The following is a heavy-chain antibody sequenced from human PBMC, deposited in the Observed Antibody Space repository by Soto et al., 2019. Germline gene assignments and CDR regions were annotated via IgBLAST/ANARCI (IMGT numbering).Heavy chain of an antibody. J-gene: IGHJ6*03. Sequence: QVQLVQSGAEVKKPGASVKVSCKASGYTFTSYDINWVRQATGQGLEWMGWMNPNSGNTGYAQKLQGRVTMTRNTSISKAYTELSSLRSEDTAVYYCSRGRYCSGGSCYALCPDSSYYYYYYRAVWGKGTTVTVSS. CDR2: MNPNSGNT. D-gene: IGHD2-15*01. CDR3: SRGRYCSGGSCYALCPDSSYYYYYYRAV. V-gene: IGHV1-8*01. CDR1: GYTFTSYD.